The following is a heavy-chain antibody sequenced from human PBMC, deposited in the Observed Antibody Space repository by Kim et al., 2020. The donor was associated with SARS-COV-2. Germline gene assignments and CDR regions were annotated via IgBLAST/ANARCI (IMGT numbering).Heavy chain of an antibody. D-gene: IGHD6-13*01. V-gene: IGHV4-34*01. Sequence: SNPSLKSRVTISVDTSKNQFSLKRSSVTAADTAVYYCARLDRIAAAGHDYWGQGTLVTVSS. CDR3: ARLDRIAAAGHDY. J-gene: IGHJ4*02.